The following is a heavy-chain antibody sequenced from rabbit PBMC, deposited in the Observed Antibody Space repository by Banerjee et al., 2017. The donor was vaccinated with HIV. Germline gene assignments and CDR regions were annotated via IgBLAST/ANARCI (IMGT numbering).Heavy chain of an antibody. V-gene: IGHV1S32*01. CDR2: ITYGGRT. J-gene: IGHJ6*01. CDR3: ARSNTYYGMDL. Sequence: GKGLEYIGYITYGGRTYYASWVNGRFTISRENTQNTLYLQLNSLTAADTATYFCARSNTYYGMDLWGPGTLVTVS.